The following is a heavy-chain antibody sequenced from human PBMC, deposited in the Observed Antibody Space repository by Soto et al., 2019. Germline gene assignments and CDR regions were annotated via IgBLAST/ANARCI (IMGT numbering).Heavy chain of an antibody. V-gene: IGHV4-34*01. CDR2: INHSGST. J-gene: IGHJ3*02. CDR3: ARRRQTSFDI. Sequence: PSETLSLTCAVYGGSFSGYYWSWIRQPPGKGLEWIGEINHSGSTNYNPSLKSRVTISVDTSKNQFSLKLSSVTAADTAVYYCARRRQTSFDIWGQGTMVTVSS. CDR1: GGSFSGYY.